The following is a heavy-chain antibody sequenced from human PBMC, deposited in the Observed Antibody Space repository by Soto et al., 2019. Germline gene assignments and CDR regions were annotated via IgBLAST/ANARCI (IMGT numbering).Heavy chain of an antibody. Sequence: SETLSLTCSVSGDSITNNKWWSWVRQPPGKGLEWIGEMHHSGSIHYNAPLKSRATISVDTSKNQFSLKLTSVTAADTALYYCARDKITGLFDYWGQGTLDTGSA. J-gene: IGHJ4*02. CDR2: MHHSGSI. D-gene: IGHD2-8*02. CDR1: GDSITNNKW. V-gene: IGHV4-4*02. CDR3: ARDKITGLFDY.